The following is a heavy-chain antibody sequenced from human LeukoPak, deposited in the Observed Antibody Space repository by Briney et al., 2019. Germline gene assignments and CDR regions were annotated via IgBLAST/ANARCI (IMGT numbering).Heavy chain of an antibody. CDR1: GYTFTSYG. J-gene: IGHJ6*01. CDR3: AREGPDYGVVNHFRMHV. Sequence: ASVKVSCKASGYTFTSYGISWVRQASGQGVEWMGWISAFNGNTNYAQKLQGGVTMTTETSTSTAYMGLRRLRSDETPVYFCAREGPDYGVVNHFRMHVWAQDPTLTVSS. CDR2: ISAFNGNT. V-gene: IGHV1-18*01. D-gene: IGHD3-3*01.